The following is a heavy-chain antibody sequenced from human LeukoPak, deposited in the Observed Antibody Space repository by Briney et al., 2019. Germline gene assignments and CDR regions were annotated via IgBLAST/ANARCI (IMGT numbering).Heavy chain of an antibody. V-gene: IGHV4-4*09. D-gene: IGHD3-3*01. J-gene: IGHJ4*02. CDR2: IYTSGRST. CDR3: ARHENDFWSGYYY. CDR1: GGSISSDY. Sequence: SETLSLTCTVSGGSISSDYWSWIRQPPGKGLEWIGYIYTSGRSTNYNPSLKSRVTISVDTSKNQFSLKLNSVAAADTAVYYCARHENDFWSGYYYWGQGTLVTVSS.